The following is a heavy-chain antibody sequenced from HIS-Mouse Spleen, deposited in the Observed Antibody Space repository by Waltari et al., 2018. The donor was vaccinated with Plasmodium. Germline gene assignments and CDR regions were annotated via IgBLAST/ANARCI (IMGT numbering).Heavy chain of an antibody. CDR1: GGSFSGYY. CDR2: INHSGST. J-gene: IGHJ2*01. CDR3: ARVTSSGVYWYFDL. Sequence: QVQLQQWGAGLLKPSETLSRTCAVYGGSFSGYYWSWIRPPPGKGLEWIGEINHSGSTNYNPSLKSRVTISVDTSKNQFSLKLSSVTAADTAVYYCARVTSSGVYWYFDLWGRGTLVTVSS. D-gene: IGHD3-3*01. V-gene: IGHV4-34*01.